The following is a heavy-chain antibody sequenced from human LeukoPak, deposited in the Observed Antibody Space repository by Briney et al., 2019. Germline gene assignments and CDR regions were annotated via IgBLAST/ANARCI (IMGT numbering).Heavy chain of an antibody. CDR2: ISWNSGSI. D-gene: IGHD5-18*01. V-gene: IGHV3-9*03. J-gene: IGHJ4*02. CDR1: GFTFDDYA. CDR3: AKAGRRGYSYGTALDY. Sequence: GGSLRLSCAASGFTFDDYAMHWVRQAPGKGLEWVSGISWNSGSIGYADSVKGRFTISRDNAKNSLYLQMNSLRAEDMALYYCAKAGRRGYSYGTALDYWGQGTLVTVSS.